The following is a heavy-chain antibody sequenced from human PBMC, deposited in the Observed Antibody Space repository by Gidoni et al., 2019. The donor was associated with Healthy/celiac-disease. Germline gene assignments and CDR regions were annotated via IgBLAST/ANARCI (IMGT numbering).Heavy chain of an antibody. J-gene: IGHJ4*02. V-gene: IGHV3-30*02. Sequence: QVQLVESGGGVVQPGGSLRLSCAASGFTFSSYGMHWVRQAPGKGLEWVAFIRYDGSNKYYADSVKGRFNISRDNSKNTLYLQMNSLRAEDTAVYYCAKDVQDYSNYYFDYWGQGTLVTVSS. CDR3: AKDVQDYSNYYFDY. CDR2: IRYDGSNK. CDR1: GFTFSSYG. D-gene: IGHD4-4*01.